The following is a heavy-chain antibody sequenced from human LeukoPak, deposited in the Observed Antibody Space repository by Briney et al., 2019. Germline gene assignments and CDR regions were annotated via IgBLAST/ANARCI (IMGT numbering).Heavy chain of an antibody. CDR1: GFTFSSYA. Sequence: GASLRPSCAASGFTFSSYAMSWVRQAPGKGLEWVSTISVSDDSTYYADSVKGRFTISRDNSKSTLYLQMNSLRAEDTAVYYCAKPRYCSSTSCYWYFDLWGRGTLVTVSS. V-gene: IGHV3-23*01. D-gene: IGHD2-2*01. CDR2: ISVSDDST. CDR3: AKPRYCSSTSCYWYFDL. J-gene: IGHJ2*01.